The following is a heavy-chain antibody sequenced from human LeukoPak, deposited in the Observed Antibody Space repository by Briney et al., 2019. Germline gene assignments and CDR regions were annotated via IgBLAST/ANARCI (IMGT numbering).Heavy chain of an antibody. CDR1: GFTFSSYA. CDR2: ISYDGSNK. J-gene: IGHJ4*02. Sequence: GGSLRLSCAASGFTFSSYAMHWVRQAPGKGLEWVAAISYDGSNKYYADSVKGRFTISRDNSKNTLYLQMNSLRAEDTAVYYCAKSRTTVTTGWGQGTLVTVSS. V-gene: IGHV3-30*04. D-gene: IGHD4-17*01. CDR3: AKSRTTVTTG.